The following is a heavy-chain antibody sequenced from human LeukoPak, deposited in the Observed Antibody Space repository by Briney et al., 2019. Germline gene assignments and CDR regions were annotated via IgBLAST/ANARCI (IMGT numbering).Heavy chain of an antibody. V-gene: IGHV3-9*01. Sequence: PGRSLRLSCAASGFTFEDYAMHWVRQAPGKGLGWVSGISWNSDSAGYADSVKGRFTISRDNAKSSLYLQMNSLRAEDTAVYYCARVYSSGWNELDYWGQGTLVTVSS. D-gene: IGHD6-19*01. J-gene: IGHJ4*02. CDR3: ARVYSSGWNELDY. CDR1: GFTFEDYA. CDR2: ISWNSDSA.